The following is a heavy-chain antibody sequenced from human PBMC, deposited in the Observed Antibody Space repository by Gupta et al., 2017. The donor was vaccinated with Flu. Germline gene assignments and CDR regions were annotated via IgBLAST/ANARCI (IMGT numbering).Heavy chain of an antibody. Sequence: QLQLQESGPGLVKPSETLSLTCTVSGGSISTSSYYWGWIRQPPGKGLEWIGSIYYSGSTYYNPSLKSRVTISVDTSKNQFSLKLSSVTAADTAVYYCARGGNSGSYYWYFDLWGRGTLVTVSS. V-gene: IGHV4-39*01. CDR3: ARGGNSGSYYWYFDL. D-gene: IGHD1-26*01. J-gene: IGHJ2*01. CDR1: GGSISTSSYY. CDR2: IYYSGST.